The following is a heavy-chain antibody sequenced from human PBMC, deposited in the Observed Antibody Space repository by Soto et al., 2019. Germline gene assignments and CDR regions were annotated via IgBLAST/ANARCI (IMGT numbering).Heavy chain of an antibody. CDR2: LSAYNGNT. J-gene: IGHJ6*02. CDR3: ARDRPYDSGSYYYYVMEV. D-gene: IGHD1-26*01. CDR1: GYTFTSYG. Sequence: ASVKVSCKASGYTFTSYGISWVRQAPVQGLEWMGWLSAYNGNTNYAQKLQGRVTMTTAPSTRTAYMELTSLRSDDTAVYYCARDRPYDSGSYYYYVMEVWGQGTTVTVSS. V-gene: IGHV1-18*01.